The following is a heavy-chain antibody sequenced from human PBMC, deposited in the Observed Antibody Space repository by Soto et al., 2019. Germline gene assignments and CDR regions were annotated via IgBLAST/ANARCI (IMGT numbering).Heavy chain of an antibody. CDR2: LYNTGST. CDR1: GGSISSYY. J-gene: IGHJ6*02. D-gene: IGHD3-3*01. V-gene: IGHV4-59*03. Sequence: QVQLQASGPGLVKPSETLSLTCNVSGGSISSYYWTWIRQPPGKGLEWIGYLYNTGSTNYNPSLKSRVTISLDASKNQFVLNLSSVTSADTAVYYCAGMSFTVFGEVIDNFYFYGMDVWGQGTTVTVSS. CDR3: AGMSFTVFGEVIDNFYFYGMDV.